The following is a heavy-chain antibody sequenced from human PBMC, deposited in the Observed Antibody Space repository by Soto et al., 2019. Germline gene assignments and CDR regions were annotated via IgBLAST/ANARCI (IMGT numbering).Heavy chain of an antibody. D-gene: IGHD2-15*01. J-gene: IGHJ5*02. Sequence: GGSLRLSCAASGFTFSSYGMHWVRQAPGKGLEWVAVISYDGSNKYYADSVKGRFTISRDNSKNTLYLQMNSLRAEDTAVFYCARVVSYCSGGSCENWFDPWGQGTLVTVSS. CDR2: ISYDGSNK. CDR3: ARVVSYCSGGSCENWFDP. V-gene: IGHV3-30*03. CDR1: GFTFSSYG.